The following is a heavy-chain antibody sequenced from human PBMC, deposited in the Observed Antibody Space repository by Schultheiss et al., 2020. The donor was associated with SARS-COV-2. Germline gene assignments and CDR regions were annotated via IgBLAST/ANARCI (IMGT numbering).Heavy chain of an antibody. CDR3: ARDGLDPVGDAFDT. CDR2: IYYTGST. J-gene: IGHJ3*02. CDR1: GGYIDSYY. Sequence: SETLSLTCTVSGGYIDSYYWSWIRQPPGKGLEWIGYIYYTGSTKYNPSLESRVTISVDTSKNEFSLKLSSVTAADTAVYYCARDGLDPVGDAFDTWGQGTMVTVSS. V-gene: IGHV4-59*12. D-gene: IGHD3/OR15-3a*01.